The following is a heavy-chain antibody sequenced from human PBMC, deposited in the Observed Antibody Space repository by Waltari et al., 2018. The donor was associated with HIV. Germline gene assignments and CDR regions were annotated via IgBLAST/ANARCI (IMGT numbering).Heavy chain of an antibody. Sequence: EVQLVESGGGSVQPGGSLRLSCAAPGLPFTSYWMHWVRQVPGKGRVWVSRINLDGSTTTYADSVKGRFTISRDNAKSTLYLQMSSLRAEDTAMYYCARDFRSPKGDFDYWGQGTLVSVSS. CDR2: INLDGSTT. J-gene: IGHJ4*02. V-gene: IGHV3-74*01. CDR3: ARDFRSPKGDFDY. D-gene: IGHD3-16*01. CDR1: GLPFTSYW.